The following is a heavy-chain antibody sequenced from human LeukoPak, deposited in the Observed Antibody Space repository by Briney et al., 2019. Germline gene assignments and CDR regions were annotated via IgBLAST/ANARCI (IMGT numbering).Heavy chain of an antibody. J-gene: IGHJ4*02. D-gene: IGHD6-19*01. Sequence: PGGSLRLSCVASGFTFSYAWMNWVRQAPGKGLEWVSGIFGSGGSTHYADSVKGRFTISRDNSKNTVYLQMNSLRAEDTAVYYCAKTTTGYSSGRFPGWPVDYWGQGTLVTVSS. V-gene: IGHV3-23*01. CDR3: AKTTTGYSSGRFPGWPVDY. CDR1: GFTFSYAW. CDR2: IFGSGGST.